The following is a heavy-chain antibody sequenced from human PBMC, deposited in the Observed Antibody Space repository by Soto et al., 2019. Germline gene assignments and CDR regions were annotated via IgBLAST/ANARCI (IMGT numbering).Heavy chain of an antibody. CDR2: ISGSGGST. J-gene: IGHJ4*02. Sequence: EVQLLESGGGLVQPGGSLRLSCAASGFTFSSYAMSWVRQAPGKGLEWVSAISGSGGSTYYADSVKGRVIISRDNSKNPLYLQMTSLRAEDTAVYYCAKVRYQLLEHLYFDYWGQGTLVTVSS. V-gene: IGHV3-23*01. CDR1: GFTFSSYA. D-gene: IGHD2-2*01. CDR3: AKVRYQLLEHLYFDY.